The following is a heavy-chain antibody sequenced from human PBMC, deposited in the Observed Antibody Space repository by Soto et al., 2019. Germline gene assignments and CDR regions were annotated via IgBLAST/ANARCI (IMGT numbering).Heavy chain of an antibody. D-gene: IGHD3-10*01. CDR3: ARTYMVRGVIIRGYYYYGMDV. CDR1: GYTFTSYD. V-gene: IGHV1-8*01. CDR2: MNPNSGNT. Sequence: RASVKVSCKASGYTFTSYDINWVRQATGQGLEWMGWMNPNSGNTGYAQKFQGRVTMTRNTSISTAYMELSSLRSEDTAVYYCARTYMVRGVIIRGYYYYGMDVWGQGTTVTVSS. J-gene: IGHJ6*02.